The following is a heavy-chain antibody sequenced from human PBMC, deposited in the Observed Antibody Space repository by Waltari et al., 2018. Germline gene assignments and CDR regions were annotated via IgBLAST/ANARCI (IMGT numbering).Heavy chain of an antibody. CDR1: GITFTTYA. V-gene: IGHV3-23*01. CDR3: APGEECITSCYPYSLGSDP. D-gene: IGHD2-2*01. CDR2: ISADAINT. J-gene: IGHJ5*02. Sequence: EVQLLDSGGGLVQPGGSRNLACAASGITFTTYAWRGSRKAPGRGLEWGSAISADAINTYDAESVRGRFTISRDSSKNTVFLQMNSLRVEDTAVYYCAPGEECITSCYPYSLGSDPWGQGTLVTVSS.